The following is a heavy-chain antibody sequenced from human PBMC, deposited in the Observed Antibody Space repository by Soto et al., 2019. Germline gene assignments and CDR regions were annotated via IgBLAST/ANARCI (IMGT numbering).Heavy chain of an antibody. V-gene: IGHV3-33*01. CDR3: ARDRKDSSVITYYYYGMDV. D-gene: IGHD6-25*01. J-gene: IGHJ6*02. Sequence: PGGSLRLSCAASGFTFSSYGMHWVRQAPGKGLEWVAVIWYDGSNKYYADSVKGRFTISRDNSKNTLYLQMNSLRAEDTAVYYCARDRKDSSVITYYYYGMDVWGQGTTVTVS. CDR1: GFTFSSYG. CDR2: IWYDGSNK.